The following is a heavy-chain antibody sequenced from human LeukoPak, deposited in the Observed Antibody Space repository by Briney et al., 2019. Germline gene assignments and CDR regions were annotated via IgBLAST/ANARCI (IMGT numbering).Heavy chain of an antibody. CDR1: GFTFSSYG. CDR2: IRYDGSNN. V-gene: IGHV3-30*02. J-gene: IGHJ5*02. CDR3: ASTIAAAGTEWFDP. Sequence: PGGSLRLSCAASGFTFSSYGMHWVRQAPGKGLEWVAFIRYDGSNNYYADSGKGRFTISRDNSKNTLYLQMNSLRAEDTAVYYCASTIAAAGTEWFDPWGQGTLVTVSS. D-gene: IGHD6-13*01.